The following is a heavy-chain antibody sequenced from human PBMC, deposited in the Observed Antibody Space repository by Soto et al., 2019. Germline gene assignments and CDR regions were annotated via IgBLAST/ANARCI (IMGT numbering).Heavy chain of an antibody. Sequence: RSKTLSLTCAVYGGSFSGYYWSWIRQPPGKGLEWIGEINHSGSTNYNPSLKGRVTISVDTSKNQFSLKLSSVTAADTAVYYCARAPYSSSWYYYYYGMHVWGQGTTVPRSS. V-gene: IGHV4-34*01. CDR1: GGSFSGYY. CDR3: ARAPYSSSWYYYYYGMHV. J-gene: IGHJ6*02. D-gene: IGHD6-13*01. CDR2: INHSGST.